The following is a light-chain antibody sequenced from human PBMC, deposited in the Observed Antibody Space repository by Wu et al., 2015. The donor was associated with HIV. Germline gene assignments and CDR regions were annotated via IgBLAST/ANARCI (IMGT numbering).Light chain of an antibody. CDR3: QQYGSSPIT. V-gene: IGKV3D-20*01. J-gene: IGKJ5*01. Sequence: EIVLTQSPDTLSLSPGERATLSCDGQSECNSSYLAWYQQKPGLAPRLLIYDASSRATGIPDRFSGSGSGTDFTLTISRLEPEDFAVYYCQQYGSSPITFGQGTRLEIK. CDR2: DAS. CDR1: ECNSSY.